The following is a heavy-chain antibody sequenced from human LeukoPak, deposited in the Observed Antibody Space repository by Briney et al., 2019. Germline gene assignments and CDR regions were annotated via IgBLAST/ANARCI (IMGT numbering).Heavy chain of an antibody. J-gene: IGHJ4*02. CDR2: ISSSSSYI. V-gene: IGHV3-21*01. CDR1: GFTFSSYW. CDR3: ARDQSMVRGVSTDY. Sequence: PGGSLRLSCAASGFTFSSYWMSWVRQAPGKGLEWVSSISSSSSYIYYADSVKGRFTISRDNAKNSLYLQMNSLRAEDTAVYYCARDQSMVRGVSTDYWGQGTLVTVSS. D-gene: IGHD3-10*01.